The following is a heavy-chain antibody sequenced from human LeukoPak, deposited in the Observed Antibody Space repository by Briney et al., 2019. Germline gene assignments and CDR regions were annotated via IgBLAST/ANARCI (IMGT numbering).Heavy chain of an antibody. Sequence: QTGGSLRLSCAASGLTLSSCAMSWVRQAPGKGLEWVSSICISGDTYYADSVKGRFTLSRDNSVDTLYLQMNSLRVEDTAVYYCAKELRPNDYWGQGTLVTVSS. J-gene: IGHJ4*03. CDR3: AKELRPNDY. CDR2: ICISGDT. CDR1: GLTLSSCA. D-gene: IGHD2-15*01. V-gene: IGHV3-23*01.